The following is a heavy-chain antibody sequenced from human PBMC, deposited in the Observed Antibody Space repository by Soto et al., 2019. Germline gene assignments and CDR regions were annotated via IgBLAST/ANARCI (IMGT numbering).Heavy chain of an antibody. CDR2: INHSGST. V-gene: IGHV4-34*01. D-gene: IGHD6-13*01. Sequence: QVQLQQWGAGLLNPSETLSLTCAVYGGSFSGYYWRWIRQPPGKGLEGIEEINHSGSTNYNPSLMSRVTISVDTSKNPFSLTLSSVTAAATAVYYCARGRLYSSSWYDYWGQGTLVTVSS. J-gene: IGHJ4*02. CDR1: GGSFSGYY. CDR3: ARGRLYSSSWYDY.